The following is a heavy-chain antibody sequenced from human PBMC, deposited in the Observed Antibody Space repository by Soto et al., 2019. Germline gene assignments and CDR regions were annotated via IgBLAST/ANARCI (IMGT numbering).Heavy chain of an antibody. CDR3: SRGVGSGSYYNQYNWFDP. D-gene: IGHD3-10*01. J-gene: IGHJ5*02. V-gene: IGHV1-18*01. Sequence: GASVKVSCKASGYTFTNYGISWVRQAPGQGLEWMGWINVYNGNTKYAQKVQGRVTMTTDTSMSTVYMDLRSLSSDDTAVYFCSRGVGSGSYYNQYNWFDPWGQGTLVTVSS. CDR2: INVYNGNT. CDR1: GYTFTNYG.